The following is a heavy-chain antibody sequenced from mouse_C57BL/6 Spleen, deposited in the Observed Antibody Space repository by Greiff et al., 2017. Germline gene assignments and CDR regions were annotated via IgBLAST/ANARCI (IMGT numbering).Heavy chain of an antibody. CDR3: ARDGGDYYGSSLYAMDY. CDR1: GFTFSSYA. Sequence: EVMLVESGGGLVKPGGSLKLSCAASGFTFSSYAMSWVRQTPEKRLEWVATISDGGSYTYYPANVKGRFTISRDNAKNNLYLQMSHLKSEDTAMYYCARDGGDYYGSSLYAMDYWGQGTSVTVSS. J-gene: IGHJ4*01. V-gene: IGHV5-4*01. D-gene: IGHD1-1*01. CDR2: ISDGGSYT.